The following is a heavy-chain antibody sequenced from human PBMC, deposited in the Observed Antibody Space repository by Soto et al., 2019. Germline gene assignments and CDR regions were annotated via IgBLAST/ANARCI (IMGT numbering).Heavy chain of an antibody. J-gene: IGHJ6*02. D-gene: IGHD3-16*01. CDR1: GYIFVNYG. Sequence: QVQLVQSGDEVKKPGASVKVSCKASGYIFVNYGIAWVRQAPGQGLEWMGWISPYTGNTHSATKVQGRLTMTTDTSTSKAYMHKRSLTSDDTAVYYSVKMDNYVTPTPQDVWGQGTTVTVSS. CDR2: ISPYTGNT. V-gene: IGHV1-18*01. CDR3: VKMDNYVTPTPQDV.